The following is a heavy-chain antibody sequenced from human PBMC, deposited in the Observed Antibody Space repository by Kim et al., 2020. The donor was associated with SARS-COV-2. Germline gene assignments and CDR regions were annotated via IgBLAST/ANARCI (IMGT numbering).Heavy chain of an antibody. CDR2: IYYSGST. J-gene: IGHJ3*02. CDR1: GGSISSYY. Sequence: SETLSLTCTVSGGSISSYYWSWIRQPPGKGLEWIGYIYYSGSTNYNPSLKSRVTISVDTSKNQFSLKLSSVTAADTAVYYCARDLPYYYDSSGYIGLDNAFDIWGQGTMVTVSS. D-gene: IGHD3-22*01. V-gene: IGHV4-59*13. CDR3: ARDLPYYYDSSGYIGLDNAFDI.